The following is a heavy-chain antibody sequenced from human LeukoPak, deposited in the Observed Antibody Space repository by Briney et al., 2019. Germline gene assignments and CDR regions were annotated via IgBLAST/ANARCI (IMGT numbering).Heavy chain of an antibody. D-gene: IGHD3-10*01. CDR2: IKQDGSEK. V-gene: IGHV3-7*01. CDR1: GFTFSSYW. Sequence: GGSLRLSCAASGFTFSSYWMSWVRQAPGKGLEWVANIKQDGSEKYYVDSVKGRFTISRDNAKNSLYLQMNSLRADDTAVYYCAREIGRGSGSGDAFDIWGQGTMVTVSS. J-gene: IGHJ3*02. CDR3: AREIGRGSGSGDAFDI.